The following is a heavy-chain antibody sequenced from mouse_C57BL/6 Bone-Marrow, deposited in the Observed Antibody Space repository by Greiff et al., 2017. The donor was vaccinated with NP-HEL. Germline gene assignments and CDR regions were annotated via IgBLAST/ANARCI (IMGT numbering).Heavy chain of an antibody. D-gene: IGHD2-2*01. CDR2: ISNLAYSI. J-gene: IGHJ4*01. CDR1: GFTFSDYG. V-gene: IGHV5-15*01. Sequence: EVQRVESGGGLVQPGGSLKLSCAASGFTFSDYGMAWVRQAPRKGPEWVAFISNLAYSIYYADTVTGRFTISRENAKNTLYLEMSSLRSEDTAMYYCARHVTVGYYYAMDYWGQGTSVTVSS. CDR3: ARHVTVGYYYAMDY.